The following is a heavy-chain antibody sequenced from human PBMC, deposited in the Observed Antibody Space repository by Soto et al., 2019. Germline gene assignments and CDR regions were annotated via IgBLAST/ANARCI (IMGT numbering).Heavy chain of an antibody. V-gene: IGHV2-26*01. CDR2: IFSNDEK. CDR3: ARIAPDYFYYGMDV. CDR1: GFSLSNARMG. J-gene: IGHJ6*02. Sequence: QVTLKESGPVLVKPTETLTLTCTVSGFSLSNARMGVSWIRQPPGKALEWLAHIFSNDEKSYSTSLKSTLTISKDTSKSQVVLTMTNMDPVDTATYYCARIAPDYFYYGMDVWGQGTTVTVSS.